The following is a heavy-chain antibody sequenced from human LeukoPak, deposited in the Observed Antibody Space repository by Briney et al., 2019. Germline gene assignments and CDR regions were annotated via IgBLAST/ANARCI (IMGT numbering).Heavy chain of an antibody. CDR2: IYYSGST. Sequence: IPSETLSLTCTVSGGSISSSSYYWGWIRQPPGKGLEWIGSIYYSGSTYYNPSLKSRVTISVDTSKNQFSLKLSSVTAADTAVYYCARGGGSYYSGFDYWGQGTLVTVSS. CDR3: ARGGGSYYSGFDY. D-gene: IGHD1-26*01. CDR1: GGSISSSSYY. J-gene: IGHJ4*02. V-gene: IGHV4-39*01.